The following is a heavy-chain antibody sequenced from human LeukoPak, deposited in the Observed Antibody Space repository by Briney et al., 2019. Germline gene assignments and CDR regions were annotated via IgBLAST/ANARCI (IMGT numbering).Heavy chain of an antibody. V-gene: IGHV4-59*01. J-gene: IGHJ4*02. Sequence: TSETLSLTCTVSGGSISTYYWNWIRQPPGKGLEWIGYVYYSGSTNYNPSLKSRVTISVDTSKNQFSLKLSSVTAADTAVYYCARVSSSIAARTFDYWGQGTLVTVSS. CDR3: ARVSSSIAARTFDY. D-gene: IGHD6-6*01. CDR2: VYYSGST. CDR1: GGSISTYY.